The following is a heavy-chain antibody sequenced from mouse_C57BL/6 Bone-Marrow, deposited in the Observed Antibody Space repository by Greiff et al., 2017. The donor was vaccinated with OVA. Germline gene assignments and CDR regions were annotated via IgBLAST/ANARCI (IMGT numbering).Heavy chain of an antibody. J-gene: IGHJ3*01. CDR3: ARSSSGYRFAY. CDR1: GYAFTNYL. V-gene: IGHV1-54*01. CDR2: INPGSGGT. D-gene: IGHD3-2*02. Sequence: IQLQQSGAELVRPGTSVKVSCKASGYAFTNYLIEWVKQRPGQGLEWIGVINPGSGGTNYNEKFKGKATLTADKSSSTAYMQLSSLTSEDSAVYFCARSSSGYRFAYWGQGTLVTVSA.